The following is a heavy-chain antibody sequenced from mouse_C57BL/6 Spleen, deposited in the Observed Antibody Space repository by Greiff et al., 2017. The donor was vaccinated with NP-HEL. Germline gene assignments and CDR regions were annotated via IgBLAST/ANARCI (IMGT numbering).Heavy chain of an antibody. J-gene: IGHJ3*01. CDR3: AREGSTGGFAY. CDR2: INPGSGGT. CDR1: GYAFTNYL. D-gene: IGHD4-1*02. V-gene: IGHV1-54*01. Sequence: QVQLQQSGAELVRPGTSVKVSCKASGYAFTNYLIEWVKQRPGQGLEWIGVINPGSGGTNYNEKFKGKATLTADKSSSTAYMQLSSLTSEDSAVYFCAREGSTGGFAYWGQGTLVTVSA.